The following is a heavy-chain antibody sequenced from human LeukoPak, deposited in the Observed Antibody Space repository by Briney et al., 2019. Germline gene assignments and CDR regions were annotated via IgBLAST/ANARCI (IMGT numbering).Heavy chain of an antibody. CDR1: GGSINSNTYY. Sequence: SETLSLTCIVSGGSINSNTYYWGWIRQSPGKGLEWIGSIYYNGNTYYNPSLKSRVTMSVDTSKNHFSLRLSSVTAADTAVYYCARARDSGSYSARFDFWGQGTLVTVSS. J-gene: IGHJ4*02. D-gene: IGHD1-26*01. CDR3: ARARDSGSYSARFDF. V-gene: IGHV4-39*07. CDR2: IYYNGNT.